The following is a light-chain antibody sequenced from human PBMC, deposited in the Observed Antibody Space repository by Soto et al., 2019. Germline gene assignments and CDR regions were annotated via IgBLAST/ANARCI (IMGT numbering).Light chain of an antibody. V-gene: IGKV3D-20*02. Sequence: IVLTQSPGTLSVSPGERDTLSCGASQSVSTNYLAWYQQKPRQAPRLLIYGASNRATGIPDRFSGSGSGTDFTLTISSLEPEDFAVYYCQQRSNWPPLTFGGGTQVDIK. CDR3: QQRSNWPPLT. J-gene: IGKJ4*01. CDR1: QSVSTNY. CDR2: GAS.